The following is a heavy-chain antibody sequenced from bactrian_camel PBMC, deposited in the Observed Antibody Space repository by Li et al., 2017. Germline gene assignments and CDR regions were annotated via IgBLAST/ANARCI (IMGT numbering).Heavy chain of an antibody. CDR1: GFTFSSYW. V-gene: IGHV3S1*01. CDR2: ISARGGTT. D-gene: IGHD6*01. Sequence: HVQLVESGGDLVQPGGSLTLSCAASGFTFSSYWMYWVRQAPGKGLEWVSAISARGGTTIYADSVKDRFTISRDNAKNTVYLQMNSLKSEDTALYYCVTRAMGDSWSLFGYWGQGTQVTVS. CDR3: VTRAMGDSWSLFGY. J-gene: IGHJ6*01.